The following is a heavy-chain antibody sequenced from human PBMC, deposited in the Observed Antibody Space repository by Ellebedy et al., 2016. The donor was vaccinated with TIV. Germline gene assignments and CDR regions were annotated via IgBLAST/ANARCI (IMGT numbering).Heavy chain of an antibody. J-gene: IGHJ5*02. D-gene: IGHD1-1*01. CDR3: ARDIPQRPNPARFDP. CDR2: INSDGSYT. V-gene: IGHV3-74*01. CDR1: GFIFSGYW. Sequence: GESLKISCAASGFIFSGYWMHWVRQAPGKGLVWVSRINSDGSYTSYADSVKGRFTISRDNAKNTLYLQMNSLRAEDTAVYYCARDIPQRPNPARFDPWGQGTLVTVSS.